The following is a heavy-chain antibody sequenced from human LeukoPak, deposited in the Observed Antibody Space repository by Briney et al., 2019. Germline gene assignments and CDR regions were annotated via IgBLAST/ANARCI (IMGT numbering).Heavy chain of an antibody. CDR2: INHSGST. CDR1: GGSFSGYY. J-gene: IGHJ4*02. D-gene: IGHD2-8*01. CDR3: ARALRNCTNGVCPYFDY. Sequence: SETLSPACAVYGGSFSGYYWSWIRQPPGKGLEWIGEINHSGSTNYNPSLKSRVTISVDTSKNQFSLKLSSVTAADTAVYYCARALRNCTNGVCPYFDYWGQGTLVTVSS. V-gene: IGHV4-34*01.